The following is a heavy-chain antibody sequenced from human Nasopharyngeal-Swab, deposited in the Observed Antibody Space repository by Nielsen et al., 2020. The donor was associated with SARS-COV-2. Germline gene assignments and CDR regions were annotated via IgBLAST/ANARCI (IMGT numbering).Heavy chain of an antibody. D-gene: IGHD2-2*01. CDR2: INHRGST. Sequence: GSLRLSCAVYGGSFSGYYWSWIRQPPGKGLEWIGEINHRGSTNYNPSLKSRVTISLDTSKTQFSLKLSSVTAADTAVYYCARLYCSSTSCPDYWGQGTLVTVSS. V-gene: IGHV4-34*01. CDR3: ARLYCSSTSCPDY. J-gene: IGHJ4*02. CDR1: GGSFSGYY.